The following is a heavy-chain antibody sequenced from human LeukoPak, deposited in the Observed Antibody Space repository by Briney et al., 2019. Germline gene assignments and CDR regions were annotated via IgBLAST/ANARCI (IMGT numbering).Heavy chain of an antibody. CDR2: IRYDGSNK. D-gene: IGHD3-22*01. Sequence: PGGSLRLSCAASGFTFSSHGMHWVRQAPGKGLEWVAFIRYDGSNKKYADSVKGRFTISRDNAKNSLYLQMNSLRAEDTAVYYCARVPTMIVVGLYYMDVWGKGTTVTVSS. J-gene: IGHJ6*03. V-gene: IGHV3-30*02. CDR1: GFTFSSHG. CDR3: ARVPTMIVVGLYYMDV.